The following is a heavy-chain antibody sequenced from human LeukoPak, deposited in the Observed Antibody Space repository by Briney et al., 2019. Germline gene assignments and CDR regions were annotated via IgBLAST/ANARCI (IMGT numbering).Heavy chain of an antibody. CDR2: IRYDGSNK. J-gene: IGHJ4*02. CDR3: ANGFDRMATIRY. CDR1: GFTFSSYG. V-gene: IGHV3-30*02. D-gene: IGHD5-24*01. Sequence: PGGSLRLSCAASGFTFSSYGMHWVRQAPGKGLEWVAFIRYDGSNKYYADSVKGRFTISRDNSKNTLYLQMNSLRAEDTAVYYCANGFDRMATIRYWGQGTLVTVSS.